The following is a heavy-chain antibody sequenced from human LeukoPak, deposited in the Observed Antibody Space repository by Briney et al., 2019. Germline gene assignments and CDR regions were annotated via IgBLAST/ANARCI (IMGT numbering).Heavy chain of an antibody. CDR2: ISYDGSNK. J-gene: IGHJ4*02. CDR3: AKDIATVPAAGGGY. V-gene: IGHV3-30-3*01. Sequence: GGSLRLSCAASGFTFSSYAMHWVRQAPGKGLEWVAVISYDGSNKYYADSVKGRFTISRDNSKNTLYLQMNSLRAEDTAVYYCAKDIATVPAAGGGYWGQGTLVTVSS. D-gene: IGHD2-2*01. CDR1: GFTFSSYA.